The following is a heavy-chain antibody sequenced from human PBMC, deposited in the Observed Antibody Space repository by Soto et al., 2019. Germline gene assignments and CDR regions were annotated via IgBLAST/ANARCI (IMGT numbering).Heavy chain of an antibody. CDR2: ISSSGTKM. J-gene: IGHJ6*03. D-gene: IGHD2-15*01. Sequence: PGGSLRLSCAASGFTLSSHSMSWARQAPGKGLEWVSSISSSGTKMYYADSVKGRFTISRDNAKNSFYLQMSSLRAEDTAVYYCARGGDCSGGSCYYDYYYYMDVWGKGTTVTVSS. CDR3: ARGGDCSGGSCYYDYYYYMDV. CDR1: GFTLSSHS. V-gene: IGHV3-21*01.